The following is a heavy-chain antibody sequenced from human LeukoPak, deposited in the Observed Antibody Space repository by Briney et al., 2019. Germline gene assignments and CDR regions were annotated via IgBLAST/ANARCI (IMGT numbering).Heavy chain of an antibody. J-gene: IGHJ6*03. D-gene: IGHD3-16*01. CDR1: GGSISSSSYY. CDR3: ARETSQKGAHYMDV. CDR2: IYYSGYT. V-gene: IGHV4-61*01. Sequence: SETLSLTCTVSGGSISSSSYYWGWIRQPPGKGLEWIGYIYYSGYTNYNPSLKSRVTISVDTSKNQFSLKLSPVTAADTAVYYCARETSQKGAHYMDVWGKGTTVTISS.